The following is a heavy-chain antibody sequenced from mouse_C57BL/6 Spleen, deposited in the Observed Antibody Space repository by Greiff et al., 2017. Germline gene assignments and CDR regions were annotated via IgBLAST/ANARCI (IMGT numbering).Heavy chain of an antibody. CDR1: GYAFSSYW. CDR3: ARSKVYYDYLYAMDY. Sequence: QVQLQQSGAELVKPGASVKISCKASGYAFSSYWMNWVKQRPGKGLEWIGQIYPGDGDTNYNGKFKGKATLTADKSSSTAYMQLSSLTSEASAVYFCARSKVYYDYLYAMDYWGQGTSVTVSS. CDR2: IYPGDGDT. D-gene: IGHD2-4*01. J-gene: IGHJ4*01. V-gene: IGHV1-80*01.